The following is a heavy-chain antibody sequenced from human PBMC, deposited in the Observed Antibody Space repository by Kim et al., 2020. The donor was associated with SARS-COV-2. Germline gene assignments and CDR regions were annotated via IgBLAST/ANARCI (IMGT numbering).Heavy chain of an antibody. CDR1: GFTFSSYA. J-gene: IGHJ3*02. CDR2: ISYDGSNK. CDR3: ARDPRTYYYGSGRIHIVEANDAFDI. V-gene: IGHV3-30-3*01. D-gene: IGHD3-10*01. Sequence: GGSLRLSCAASGFTFSSYAMHWVRQAPGKGLEWVAVISYDGSNKYYADSVKGRFTISRDNSKNTLYLQMNSLRAEDTAVYYCARDPRTYYYGSGRIHIVEANDAFDIWGQGTMVTVSS.